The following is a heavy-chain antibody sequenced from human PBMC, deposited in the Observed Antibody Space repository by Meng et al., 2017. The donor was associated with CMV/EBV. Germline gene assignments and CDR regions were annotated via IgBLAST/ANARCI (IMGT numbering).Heavy chain of an antibody. CDR2: IYTSGST. CDR3: ARDRLDYDSSGYYYAHEIYAFDI. CDR1: YY. D-gene: IGHD3-22*01. Sequence: YYWSWIRQPAGKGLEWIGRIYTSGSTNSNPSLKSRVTMSVDTSKNQFSLKLSSVTAADTAVYYCARDRLDYDSSGYYYAHEIYAFDIWGQGTMVTVSS. J-gene: IGHJ3*02. V-gene: IGHV4-4*07.